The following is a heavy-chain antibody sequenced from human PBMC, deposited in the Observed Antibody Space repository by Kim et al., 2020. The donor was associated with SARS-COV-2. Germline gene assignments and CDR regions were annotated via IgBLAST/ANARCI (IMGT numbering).Heavy chain of an antibody. CDR2: INSDGSST. CDR1: GFTFSSYW. D-gene: IGHD3-10*01. V-gene: IGHV3-74*01. J-gene: IGHJ6*02. Sequence: GGSLRLSCAASGFTFSSYWMHWVRQAPGKGLVWVSRINSDGSSTSYADSVKGRFTISRDNAKNTLYLQMNSLRAEDTAVYYCARVWPNRLYGMDVWGQGTTVTVSS. CDR3: ARVWPNRLYGMDV.